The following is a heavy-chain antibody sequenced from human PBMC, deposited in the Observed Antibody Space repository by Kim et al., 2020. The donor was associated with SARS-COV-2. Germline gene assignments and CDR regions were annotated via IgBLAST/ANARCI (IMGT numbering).Heavy chain of an antibody. Sequence: GGSLRLSCGASGFTFETYAMTWVRQVAGKGLQWVSSIVGSGGSTFYADSVEGRFTISRDNFNKKMYLEMSSLRADDTATYYCAKAIYCGADCYSYGLDV. CDR3: AKAIYCGADCYSYGLDV. CDR2: IVGSGGST. CDR1: GFTFETYA. J-gene: IGHJ6*01. V-gene: IGHV3-23*01. D-gene: IGHD2-21*01.